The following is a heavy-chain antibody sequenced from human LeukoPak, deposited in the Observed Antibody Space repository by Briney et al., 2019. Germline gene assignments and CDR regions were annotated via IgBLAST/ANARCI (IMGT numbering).Heavy chain of an antibody. CDR1: GFTFSSRG. J-gene: IGHJ4*02. CDR3: AKDISSGWPYCFDY. D-gene: IGHD6-19*01. CDR2: ISGSGGST. V-gene: IGHV3-23*01. Sequence: GGSLRLSRSASGFTFSSRGMNWVRHAPGKGLEWVSAISGSGGSTYYADSVKGRFTISRDKSKNPPYLQMSSLRAQGCAVYYCAKDISSGWPYCFDYWGQGTLVTVSS.